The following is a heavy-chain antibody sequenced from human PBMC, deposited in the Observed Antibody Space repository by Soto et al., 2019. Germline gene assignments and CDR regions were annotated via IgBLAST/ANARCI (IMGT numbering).Heavy chain of an antibody. V-gene: IGHV3-48*01. CDR2: ISSSSSTI. J-gene: IGHJ4*02. D-gene: IGHD3-22*01. Sequence: GGSLRLSCAASGFTFSSYSMNWVRQAPGKGLEWVSYISSSSSTIDYADSVKGRFTISRDNAKNSLYLQMNSLRAEDTAVYYCARGAYYYDSSGLSYWGQGTLVTVSS. CDR1: GFTFSSYS. CDR3: ARGAYYYDSSGLSY.